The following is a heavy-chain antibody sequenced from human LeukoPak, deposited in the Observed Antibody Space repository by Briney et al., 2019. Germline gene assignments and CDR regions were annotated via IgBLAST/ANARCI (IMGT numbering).Heavy chain of an antibody. CDR2: ISGGGVTT. J-gene: IGHJ6*02. V-gene: IGHV3-23*01. CDR1: GFTFSSYS. Sequence: GGSLRLSCAASGFTFSSYSMNWVRQAPGKGLEWVSGISGGGVTTYYADSVKGRFTISRDNSNNTLYLQMNSLRADDTAIYYCARNQQLGGHSYYYYGMDVWGQGTTVTVSS. CDR3: ARNQQLGGHSYYYYGMDV. D-gene: IGHD3-16*01.